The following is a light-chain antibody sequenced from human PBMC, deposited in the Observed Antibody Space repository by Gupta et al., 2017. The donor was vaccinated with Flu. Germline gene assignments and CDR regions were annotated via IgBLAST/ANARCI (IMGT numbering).Light chain of an antibody. Sequence: GVRVTIRHRLSQSISRWLARYQPKSGKASKLVIYKASSLASGDPTRYSGSRPGIELTLTISSLKLDDFATYNCKLYNSYSWTFGQGTKVEIK. J-gene: IGKJ1*01. CDR2: KAS. V-gene: IGKV1-5*03. CDR3: KLYNSYSWT. CDR1: QSISRW.